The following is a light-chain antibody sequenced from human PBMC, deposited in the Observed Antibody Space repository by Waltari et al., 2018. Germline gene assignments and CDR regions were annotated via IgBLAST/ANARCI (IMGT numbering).Light chain of an antibody. CDR1: QSVGRS. CDR3: QMYVRLPVT. V-gene: IGKV3-20*01. J-gene: IGKJ1*01. Sequence: ETVLTQSPGTLSLSPVEGATLSCRASQSVGRSLVWYQQKPGRAPRLLIYGASIRATGIPDRFTGSGSGTDFSLTISRLEPEDSAVYYCQMYVRLPVTFGQGTKVEI. CDR2: GAS.